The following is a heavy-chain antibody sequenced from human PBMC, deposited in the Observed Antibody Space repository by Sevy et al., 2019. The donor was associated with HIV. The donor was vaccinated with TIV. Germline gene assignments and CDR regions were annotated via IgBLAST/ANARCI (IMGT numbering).Heavy chain of an antibody. D-gene: IGHD5-12*01. V-gene: IGHV4-59*01. CDR1: GGSISAYY. Sequence: SETLSLTCTVSGGSISAYYWSWIRQPPGKPLEYIGYIYYTASTNYNPSLKSRVTISVDTSKNQFSLKLHSVTAADTALYFCASAPPVRSGDDSLNWFDPWGQGTLVTVSS. CDR3: ASAPPVRSGDDSLNWFDP. J-gene: IGHJ5*02. CDR2: IYYTAST.